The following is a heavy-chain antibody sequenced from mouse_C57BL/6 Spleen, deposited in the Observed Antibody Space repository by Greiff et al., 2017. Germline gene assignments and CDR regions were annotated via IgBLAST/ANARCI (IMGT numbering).Heavy chain of an antibody. J-gene: IGHJ3*01. CDR1: GYTFTSYW. Sequence: QVQLQQPGAELVKPGASVKLSCKASGYTFTSYWMQWVKQRPGQGLEWIGEIDPSDSYTNYNQKFKGKATLTVDTSSSTAYMQLSSLTSEDSAVYYCARSGDGTRGFAYWGQGTLVTVS. CDR2: IDPSDSYT. CDR3: ARSGDGTRGFAY. V-gene: IGHV1-50*01. D-gene: IGHD2-1*01.